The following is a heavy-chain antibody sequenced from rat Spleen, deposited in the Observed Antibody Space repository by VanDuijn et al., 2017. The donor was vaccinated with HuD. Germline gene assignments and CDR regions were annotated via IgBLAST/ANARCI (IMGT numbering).Heavy chain of an antibody. Sequence: EVQLVESGGGLVQPGRSLKVSCVASGFTFSRSAMAWVRQAPTKGLEWVATISYDGSSTFHRDSVKGRFTISRDNAENTVYLQMNSLRSEDTATYYCAKSLKGATVAPYWGQGVMVTVSS. V-gene: IGHV5-29*01. D-gene: IGHD1-3*01. J-gene: IGHJ2*01. CDR1: GFTFSRSA. CDR2: ISYDGSST. CDR3: AKSLKGATVAPY.